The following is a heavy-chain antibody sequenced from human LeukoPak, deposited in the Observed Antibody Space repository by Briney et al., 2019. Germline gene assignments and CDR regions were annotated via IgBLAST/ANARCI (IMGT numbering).Heavy chain of an antibody. V-gene: IGHV3-23*01. Sequence: GGSLRLSCAASGFTFNNAIIWARQPPGEEREGCLAIISSSGSKSYSDSVKGRFTTSTDNTYKTMSLLMISLRPEDTAVYYCAKHAEGSGRPRAGFDTWGQGTLVTVSS. CDR2: IISSSGSK. CDR3: AKHAEGSGRPRAGFDT. CDR1: GFTFNNA. D-gene: IGHD2-15*01. J-gene: IGHJ5*02.